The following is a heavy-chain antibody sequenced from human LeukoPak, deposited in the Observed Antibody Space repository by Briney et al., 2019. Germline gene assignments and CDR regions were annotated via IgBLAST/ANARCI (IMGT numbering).Heavy chain of an antibody. CDR1: GFRFSDYW. J-gene: IGHJ4*02. D-gene: IGHD6-6*01. CDR3: ARGGYSGSYYRFS. CDR2: ISKDGSDT. Sequence: PGGSLRLSRAASGFRFSDYWMHWVRQAPGKGPEWLSRISKDGSDTVYADSAEGRFTASRDNAKNTVYLQVTNLRPEDTAVYFCARGGYSGSYYRFSWGQGTLVTVAS. V-gene: IGHV3-74*01.